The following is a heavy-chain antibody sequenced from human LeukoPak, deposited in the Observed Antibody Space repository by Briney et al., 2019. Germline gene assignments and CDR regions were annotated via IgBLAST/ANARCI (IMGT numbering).Heavy chain of an antibody. Sequence: GRSLRLSCAASGFTFSSYGMHWVRQCPGKGLEWVAVIWYDGSNKHCADSVKGRFTISRDNSKNTLYLQMNSLRAEDTAVYYCAREGNSGYDWNYWGQGTLVTVSS. D-gene: IGHD5-12*01. CDR3: AREGNSGYDWNY. J-gene: IGHJ4*02. V-gene: IGHV3-33*01. CDR2: IWYDGSNK. CDR1: GFTFSSYG.